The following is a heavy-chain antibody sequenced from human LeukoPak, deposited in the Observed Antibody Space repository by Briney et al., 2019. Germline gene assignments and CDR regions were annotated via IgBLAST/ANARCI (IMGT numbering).Heavy chain of an antibody. V-gene: IGHV4-59*01. Sequence: SETLSLTCTVSGGSISSYHWSWIRQPPGKGLEWIGYISYSGSTNYSPSLTSRVTVSIDTSKRQLSLTLTSLTTADTAIYYCAGDPYSGSWSLGAMDVWGQGTTVIVSS. D-gene: IGHD6-19*01. CDR1: GGSISSYH. J-gene: IGHJ6*02. CDR3: AGDPYSGSWSLGAMDV. CDR2: ISYSGST.